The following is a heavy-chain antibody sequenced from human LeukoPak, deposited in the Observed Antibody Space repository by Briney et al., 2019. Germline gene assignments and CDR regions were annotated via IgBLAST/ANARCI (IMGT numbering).Heavy chain of an antibody. D-gene: IGHD2-21*01. CDR2: IYYSGST. J-gene: IGHJ2*01. V-gene: IGHV4-59*01. Sequence: SETLSLTCTVSGGSISSYYWSWIRQPPGKGLEWIGYIYYSGSTNYNPSLKSRVTISVDTSKNQFSLKLGSVTAADTAVYYCARENSPEGSLYWYFDLWGRGTLVTVSS. CDR3: ARENSPEGSLYWYFDL. CDR1: GGSISSYY.